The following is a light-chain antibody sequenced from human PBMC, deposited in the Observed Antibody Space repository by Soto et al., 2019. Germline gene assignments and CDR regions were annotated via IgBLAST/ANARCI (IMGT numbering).Light chain of an antibody. J-gene: IGKJ2*01. CDR1: QSVYSSS. CDR2: GVS. Sequence: EIVLTQSPGTLSLSPGERATLSCRASQSVYSSSLAWYQQKPGQAPRLLIYGVSIRATGIPDRFSGSGSGTDFTLTISRLEPEAFAVYYCQQYGSSPSTFGQWTKVEIK. CDR3: QQYGSSPST. V-gene: IGKV3-20*01.